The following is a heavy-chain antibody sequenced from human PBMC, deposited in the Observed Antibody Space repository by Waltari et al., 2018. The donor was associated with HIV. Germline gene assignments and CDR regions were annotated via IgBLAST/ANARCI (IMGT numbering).Heavy chain of an antibody. CDR2: INPNSGCT. J-gene: IGHJ4*02. D-gene: IGHD3-16*02. V-gene: IGHV1-2*06. CDR1: GDNLIDLY. CDR3: ASSIGAVIVIYDY. Sequence: QVHLVQSGAEVKKPGAQMKLSCRASGDNLIDLYIHWGRQAPGQGIEWMGRINPNSGCTQYAHKFQGRVPRTSDTSISTAYMELSSLRFDDTALYYCASSIGAVIVIYDYWGQGTLVTVSS.